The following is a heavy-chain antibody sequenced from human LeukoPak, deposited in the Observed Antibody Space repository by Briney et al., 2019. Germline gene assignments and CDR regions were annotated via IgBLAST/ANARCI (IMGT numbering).Heavy chain of an antibody. CDR2: THFGEGEK. D-gene: IGHD2-8*01. J-gene: IGHJ4*02. CDR1: GFTFSSYN. CDR3: AKDGVDYYLDY. Sequence: GGSLRLSCAASGFTFSSYNMHWVRQAPGKGLEWVALTHFGEGEKFYADSVKGRFTISRDNSRNTLFLQLNSLRNEDTAVYYCAKDGVDYYLDYWGQGTLVTVSS. V-gene: IGHV3-30*02.